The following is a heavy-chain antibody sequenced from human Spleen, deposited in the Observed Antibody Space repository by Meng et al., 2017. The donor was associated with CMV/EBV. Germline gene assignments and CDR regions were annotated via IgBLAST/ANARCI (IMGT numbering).Heavy chain of an antibody. CDR1: GGSVSSDSYY. CDR2: ISYRGGT. D-gene: IGHD6-6*01. V-gene: IGHV4-61*01. J-gene: IGHJ5*02. CDR3: ARYSSSSFDP. Sequence: CPVSGGSVSSDSYYWSWIRQPPGKGLEWIGYISYRGGTNYNPSLKRRVIISVDTSKNKFSLKLSSVTAADTAVYYCARYSSSSFDPWGQGTLVTVSS.